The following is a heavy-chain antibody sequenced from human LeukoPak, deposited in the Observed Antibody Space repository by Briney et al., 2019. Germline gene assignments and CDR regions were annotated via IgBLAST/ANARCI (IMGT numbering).Heavy chain of an antibody. V-gene: IGHV3-23*01. D-gene: IGHD3-16*02. CDR1: GFTFSSRA. CDR2: INGGNINT. J-gene: IGHJ4*02. Sequence: GGSLRLSCAASGFTFSSRAMSWVHQAPGKGLEWVSGINGGNINTYYADPVKGRFTISRDNSKNTLYLQMNSLRVEDTAVYYCTKTSYDTVWGGYRSHDYWGQGTLVIVSS. CDR3: TKTSYDTVWGGYRSHDY.